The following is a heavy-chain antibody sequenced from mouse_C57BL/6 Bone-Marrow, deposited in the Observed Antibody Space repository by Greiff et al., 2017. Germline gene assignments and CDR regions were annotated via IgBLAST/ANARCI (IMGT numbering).Heavy chain of an antibody. CDR3: ARNYGSSLWFAY. CDR1: GYSFTGYY. V-gene: IGHV1-42*01. CDR2: INPSTGGT. D-gene: IGHD1-1*01. J-gene: IGHJ3*01. Sequence: EVQLVESGPELVKPGASVKISCKASGYSFTGYYMNWVKQSPEKSLEWIGEINPSTGGTTYNQKFKAKATLTVDKSSSTAYMQLKSLTSEDSAVYYCARNYGSSLWFAYWGQGTLVTVSA.